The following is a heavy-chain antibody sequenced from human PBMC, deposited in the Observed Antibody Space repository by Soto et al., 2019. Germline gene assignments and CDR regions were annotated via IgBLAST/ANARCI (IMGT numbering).Heavy chain of an antibody. CDR2: ISGSGGST. CDR3: AKASLFDYYDSSGYDNWFDP. V-gene: IGHV3-23*01. CDR1: GFTFSSYA. J-gene: IGHJ5*02. D-gene: IGHD3-22*01. Sequence: PGGSLRLSCAASGFTFSSYAMSWVRQAPGKGLEWVSAISGSGGSTYYADSVKGRFTISRDNSKNTLYLQMNSLRAEDTAVYYCAKASLFDYYDSSGYDNWFDPWDQGTLVTVSS.